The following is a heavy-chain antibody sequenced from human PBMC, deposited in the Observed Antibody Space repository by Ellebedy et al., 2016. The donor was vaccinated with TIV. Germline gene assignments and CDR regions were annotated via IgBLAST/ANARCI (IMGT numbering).Heavy chain of an antibody. J-gene: IGHJ4*02. CDR3: ARGRSFN. CDR2: IKQDGSEK. Sequence: PGGSLRLSCAASGFSVNSNYMSWVRQAPGKGLEWVAYIKQDGSEKYYVDSVKGRFTISRDNAKNSLYLQMNSLRAEDTAVYYCARGRSFNWGQGTLVTVSS. V-gene: IGHV3-7*03. CDR1: GFSVNSNY. D-gene: IGHD3-10*01.